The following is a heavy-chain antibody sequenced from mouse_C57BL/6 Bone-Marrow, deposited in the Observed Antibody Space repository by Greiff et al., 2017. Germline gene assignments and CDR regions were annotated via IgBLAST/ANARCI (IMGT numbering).Heavy chain of an antibody. CDR3: ARYDYGWFAY. D-gene: IGHD2-4*01. CDR1: GYTFTSYG. V-gene: IGHV1-81*01. J-gene: IGHJ3*01. CDR2: IYPRSGNT. Sequence: QVQLQQSGAELARPGASVKLSCKASGYTFTSYGISWVKQRTGQGLEWIGEIYPRSGNTYYNEKVKGKATLTADKSSSTAYMELRSLTSEDSAVYFCARYDYGWFAYWGQGTLVTVSA.